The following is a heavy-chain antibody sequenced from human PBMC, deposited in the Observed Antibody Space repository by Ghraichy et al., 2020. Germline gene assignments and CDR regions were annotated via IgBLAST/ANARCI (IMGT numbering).Heavy chain of an antibody. CDR2: ISYDGSNK. V-gene: IGHV3-30*04. D-gene: IGHD6-19*01. CDR1: GFTFSSYA. CDR3: ARAGSGWPYFDY. Sequence: GGSLRLSCAASGFTFSSYAMHWVRQAPGKGLEWVAVISYDGSNKYYVDSVKGRFTISRDNSKNTLYLQMNSLRAEDTAVYYCARAGSGWPYFDYWGQGTLVTVYS. J-gene: IGHJ4*02.